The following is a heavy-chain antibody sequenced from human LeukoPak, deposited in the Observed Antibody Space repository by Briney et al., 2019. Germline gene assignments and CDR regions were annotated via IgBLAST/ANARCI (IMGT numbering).Heavy chain of an antibody. CDR2: IYSGGST. J-gene: IGHJ6*02. CDR1: GFTVSSNY. CDR3: ARGLSSSWHSTYYYYYYGMDV. D-gene: IGHD6-13*01. V-gene: IGHV3-66*01. Sequence: GGSLRLSCAASGFTVSSNYMSWVRQAPGKGLEWVSVIYSGGSTYYSDSVKGRFTISRDNSKNTLYLQMNSLRAEDTAVYYCARGLSSSWHSTYYYYYYGMDVWGQGTTVTVSS.